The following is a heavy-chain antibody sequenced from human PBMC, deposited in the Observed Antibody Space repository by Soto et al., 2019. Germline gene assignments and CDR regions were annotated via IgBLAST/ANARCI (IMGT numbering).Heavy chain of an antibody. CDR3: ATDLFPDYADAWVTFRPADY. J-gene: IGHJ4*02. V-gene: IGHV1-24*01. D-gene: IGHD3-16*02. Sequence: QVELVQSGAEVKKPGASVKVSCKVSGYTLTELSMHWVRQAPGKGLEWMGVFDAEDGAASYAQNFQGRVTMTADTSTDTAYMEVTSLRSEDTAVYYCATDLFPDYADAWVTFRPADYWGQGTQVTVS. CDR1: GYTLTELS. CDR2: FDAEDGAA.